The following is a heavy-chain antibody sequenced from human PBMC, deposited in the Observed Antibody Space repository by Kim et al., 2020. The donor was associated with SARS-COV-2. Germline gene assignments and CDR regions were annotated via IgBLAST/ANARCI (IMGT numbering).Heavy chain of an antibody. CDR2: ISSSGSTI. Sequence: GGSLRLSCAASGFTFSSYEMNWVRQAPGKGLEWVSYISSSGSTIYYADSVKGRFTISRDNAKNSLYLQMNSLRAEDTAVYYCARGIPLWFGELYPIGFDYWGQGTLVTVSS. CDR3: ARGIPLWFGELYPIGFDY. J-gene: IGHJ4*02. CDR1: GFTFSSYE. D-gene: IGHD3-10*01. V-gene: IGHV3-48*03.